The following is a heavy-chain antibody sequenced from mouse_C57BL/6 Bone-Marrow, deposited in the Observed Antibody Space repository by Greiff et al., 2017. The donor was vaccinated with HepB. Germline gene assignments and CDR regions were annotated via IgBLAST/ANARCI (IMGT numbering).Heavy chain of an antibody. CDR3: ARGAWDYYAMDY. J-gene: IGHJ4*01. Sequence: EVKLVESGGGLVQPGESLKLSCESNEYEFPSHDMSWVRKTPEKRLELVAAFNSDGGSPYYPDTMERRFIISRDNTKKTLYLQMSSLRSEDTALYYCARGAWDYYAMDYWGQGTSVTVSS. D-gene: IGHD4-1*01. CDR2: FNSDGGSP. CDR1: EYEFPSHD. V-gene: IGHV5-2*01.